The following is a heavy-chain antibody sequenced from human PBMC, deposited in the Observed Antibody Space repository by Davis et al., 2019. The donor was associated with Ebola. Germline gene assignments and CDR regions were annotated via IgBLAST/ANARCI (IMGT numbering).Heavy chain of an antibody. J-gene: IGHJ4*02. Sequence: MPSETLSLTCTVSGGSISSYYWSWIRQPPGKGLEWIGYIYYSGSTNYNPSLKSRVTISVDTSKNQFSLKLSSVTAADTAVYYCASIIPLGYCSGGSCYDAYYFDYWGQGTLVTVSS. CDR1: GGSISSYY. CDR3: ASIIPLGYCSGGSCYDAYYFDY. V-gene: IGHV4-59*08. D-gene: IGHD2-15*01. CDR2: IYYSGST.